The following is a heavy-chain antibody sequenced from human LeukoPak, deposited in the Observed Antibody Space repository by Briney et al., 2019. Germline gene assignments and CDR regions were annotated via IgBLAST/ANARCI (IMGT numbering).Heavy chain of an antibody. V-gene: IGHV1-2*02. CDR1: GYSFTGYY. CDR2: INPYSGDT. J-gene: IGHJ3*02. CDR3: ARDPLRFLEWLSRRADAFDI. Sequence: ASVKVSCKASGYSFTGYYMHWVRQAPGQGLEWMGWINPYSGDTNFAQKFQGRVTVTTDTSISTSYMELSRLRSDDTDVYYCARDPLRFLEWLSRRADAFDIWGQGTMVSVSS. D-gene: IGHD3-3*01.